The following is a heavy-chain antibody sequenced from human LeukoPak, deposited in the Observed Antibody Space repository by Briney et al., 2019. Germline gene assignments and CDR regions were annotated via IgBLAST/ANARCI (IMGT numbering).Heavy chain of an antibody. CDR3: ARVTAAAYYYYGMDV. D-gene: IGHD6-13*01. J-gene: IGHJ6*02. V-gene: IGHV1-2*02. Sequence: ASVTVSSKASGYTFTVYYMQCVRQAPGQGREGMGWINANSGGTNYTQKFQGRGKITRDTTKSTAYMELSRLRSDDTAVYYCARVTAAAYYYYGMDVWGQGTTVTVSS. CDR1: GYTFTVYY. CDR2: INANSGGT.